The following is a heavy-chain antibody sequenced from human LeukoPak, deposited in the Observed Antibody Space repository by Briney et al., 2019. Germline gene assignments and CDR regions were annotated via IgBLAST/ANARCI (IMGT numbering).Heavy chain of an antibody. CDR3: ASLSYVEHDY. Sequence: SRTLSLTCTVSGGSISSGDYYWSWIRQPPGKGLEWLGYIFNSEHAYYNPSLKSRVTISADTSKNQFSLRLSYMTAADTAVYFCASLSYVEHDYWGQGTLVTVSS. D-gene: IGHD1-26*01. V-gene: IGHV4-30-4*01. CDR2: IFNSEHA. CDR1: GGSISSGDYY. J-gene: IGHJ4*02.